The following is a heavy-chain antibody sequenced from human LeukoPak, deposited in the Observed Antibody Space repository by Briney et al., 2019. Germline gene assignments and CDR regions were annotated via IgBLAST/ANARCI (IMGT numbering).Heavy chain of an antibody. D-gene: IGHD2-2*01. Sequence: SETLSLTCTVSGGSISSSSYYWGWIRQPPGKGLEWIGSIYYSGSTNYNPSLKSRVTISVDTSKNQFSLKLSSVTAADTAVYYCARVRKYQLLYWFDPWGQGTLVTVSS. CDR3: ARVRKYQLLYWFDP. CDR1: GGSISSSSYY. J-gene: IGHJ5*02. CDR2: IYYSGST. V-gene: IGHV4-39*07.